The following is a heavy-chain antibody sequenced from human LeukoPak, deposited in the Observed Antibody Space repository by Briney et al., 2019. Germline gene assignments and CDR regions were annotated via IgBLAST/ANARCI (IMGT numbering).Heavy chain of an antibody. CDR1: GFTFSSYG. Sequence: GRSLRLSCAASGFTFSSYGMHRVRQAPGKGLEWVAVISYDGSNKYYADSVKGRFTISRDNSKNTLYLQMNSLRAEDTAVYYCAKDMGIAVAGHGGYYYYGMDVWGQGTTVTVSS. D-gene: IGHD6-19*01. CDR2: ISYDGSNK. CDR3: AKDMGIAVAGHGGYYYYGMDV. V-gene: IGHV3-30*18. J-gene: IGHJ6*02.